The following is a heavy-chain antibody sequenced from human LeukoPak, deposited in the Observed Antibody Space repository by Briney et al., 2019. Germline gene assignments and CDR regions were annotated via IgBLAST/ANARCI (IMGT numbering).Heavy chain of an antibody. CDR3: ARDSPNSVTVAGNHPYRY. V-gene: IGHV7-4-1*02. CDR1: GYTFTSYA. CDR2: INTNTGNP. Sequence: ASVTVSCKASGYTFTSYAMNWVRQAPGQGLEWMGWINTNTGNPTYAQGFTGRFVFSLDTSVSTAYLQISSLKAEDTAVYYCARDSPNSVTVAGNHPYRYWGQGTLVTVSS. D-gene: IGHD6-19*01. J-gene: IGHJ4*02.